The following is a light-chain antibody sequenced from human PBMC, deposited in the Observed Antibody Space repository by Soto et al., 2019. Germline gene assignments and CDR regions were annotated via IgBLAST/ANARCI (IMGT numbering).Light chain of an antibody. V-gene: IGKV3-15*01. CDR3: QQYNNWPYT. Sequence: EIVMTQSPATLSVSPGERATLSCRASQSVSSNLAWYQQKPGQAPRLLIYGASTRANGIPARFSGSRSGTEFTLPISSLQSEDFAVYYCQQYNNWPYTFGQGTQLEIK. CDR1: QSVSSN. J-gene: IGKJ2*01. CDR2: GAS.